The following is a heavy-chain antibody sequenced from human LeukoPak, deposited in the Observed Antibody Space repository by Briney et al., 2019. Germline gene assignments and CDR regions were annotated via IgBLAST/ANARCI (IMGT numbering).Heavy chain of an antibody. D-gene: IGHD3-10*01. CDR3: ARDERPRFGEFNY. J-gene: IGHJ4*02. Sequence: SVKVSCKASGGTFSSYAISWVRQAPGQGLEWMGGIIPIFGTANYAQKFQGRVTITADESTSTAYMELSSLRSEDTAVYYCARDERPRFGEFNYWGQGTLVTVSS. CDR1: GGTFSSYA. V-gene: IGHV1-69*13. CDR2: IIPIFGTA.